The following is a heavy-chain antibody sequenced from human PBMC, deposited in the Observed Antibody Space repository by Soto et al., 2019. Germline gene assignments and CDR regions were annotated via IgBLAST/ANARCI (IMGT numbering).Heavy chain of an antibody. V-gene: IGHV3-33*01. D-gene: IGHD4-17*01. J-gene: IGHJ5*02. CDR3: ARDRGYGDYDP. CDR2: IWYDGSNK. CDR1: GFTFSSYG. Sequence: GSLRLSCAASGFTFSSYGMHWVRQAPGKGLEWVAVIWYDGSNKYYADSVKGRFTISRDNSKNTLYLQMNSLRAEDTAAYYCARDRGYGDYDPWGQGTLVTVSS.